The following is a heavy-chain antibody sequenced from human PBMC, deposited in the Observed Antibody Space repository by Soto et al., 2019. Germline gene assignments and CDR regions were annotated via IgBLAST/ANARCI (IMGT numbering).Heavy chain of an antibody. V-gene: IGHV3-15*01. Sequence: EVQLVESGEGLGKPGGSLRLSCAGSGFTFRNAWMTWVRQAPGKGLEWVGRIKSKIDGGATDYAAPVKGRFMISRDDSENTLFLQMSNLKIEDTAVYYCTYYYDSILHPRFDYWGQGTLVTVSS. CDR3: TYYYDSILHPRFDY. CDR1: GFTFRNAW. CDR2: IKSKIDGGAT. D-gene: IGHD3-22*01. J-gene: IGHJ4*02.